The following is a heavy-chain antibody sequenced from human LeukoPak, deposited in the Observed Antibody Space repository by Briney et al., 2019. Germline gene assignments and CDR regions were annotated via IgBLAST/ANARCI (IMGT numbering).Heavy chain of an antibody. CDR1: GYTFTGYY. CDR3: GRESTVTTSWFDP. CDR2: INPNSWGT. J-gene: IGHJ5*02. V-gene: IGHV1-2*04. D-gene: IGHD4-11*01. Sequence: AAVKVSRKASGYTFTGYYRHCVRPAPGQGLEWMGWINPNSWGTNYAQKLQGWVTMTRETSTSTAYMELRRLRSDGTAVYVFGRESTVTTSWFDPWGQGTLVTVSS.